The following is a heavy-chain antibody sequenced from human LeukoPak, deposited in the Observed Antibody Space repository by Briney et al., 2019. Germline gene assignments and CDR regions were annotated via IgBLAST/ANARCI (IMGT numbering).Heavy chain of an antibody. CDR3: ARAPDDTSGYYPLDY. J-gene: IGHJ4*02. D-gene: IGHD3-22*01. CDR2: IYYSGST. V-gene: IGHV4-61*01. Sequence: SETLSLTCTVSGGSISSSSYYWSWIRQPPGKGLEWIGYIYYSGSTNYNPSLKRRVTISVDTSKNQFSLRLSSVTAADTAVYYCARAPDDTSGYYPLDYWGQGTLVTVSS. CDR1: GGSISSSSYY.